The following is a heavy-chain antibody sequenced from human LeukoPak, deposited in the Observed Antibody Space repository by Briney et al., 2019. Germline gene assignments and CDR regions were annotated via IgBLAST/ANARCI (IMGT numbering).Heavy chain of an antibody. CDR2: IGGSGGSS. J-gene: IGHJ4*02. CDR3: AKNNYETDY. V-gene: IGHV3-23*01. Sequence: PGGSLRLSCAASGFTFSSYAMSWVRQAPGKGLEWVSAIGGSGGSSYSADSVKGRFTISRDNSKNTLYLQMSSLRAEDTAVYYCAKNNYETDYWGQGTLVTVS. CDR1: GFTFSSYA. D-gene: IGHD3-22*01.